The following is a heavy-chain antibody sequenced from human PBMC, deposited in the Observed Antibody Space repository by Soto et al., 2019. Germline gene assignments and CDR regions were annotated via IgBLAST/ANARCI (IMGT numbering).Heavy chain of an antibody. V-gene: IGHV2-5*01. CDR3: AHRRPEYYDFWSGYFSVGFDP. J-gene: IGHJ5*02. D-gene: IGHD3-3*01. Sequence: QITLKESGPTLVKPTQTLTLTCTFSGFSLSTSGVGVGWIRQPPGKALEWLALIYWNDDKRYSPSLKSRLTITQDTSKNQVVLTMTNMDPVDTATYYCAHRRPEYYDFWSGYFSVGFDPWGQGTLVTVSS. CDR2: IYWNDDK. CDR1: GFSLSTSGVG.